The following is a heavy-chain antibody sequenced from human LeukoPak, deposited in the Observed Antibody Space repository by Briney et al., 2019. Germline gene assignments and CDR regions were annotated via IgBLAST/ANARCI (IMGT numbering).Heavy chain of an antibody. CDR3: ARGXSNYYDGSGYDY. Sequence: GGSLXXSCAASGFTFSDYYMSWIRQAPGKGLEWVSYISSSGSTIYYADSVKGRFTISRDNAKNSLYLQMNSLRAEDTAVYYCARGXSNYYDGSGYDYWGQGTLVTVSS. D-gene: IGHD3-22*01. CDR2: ISSSGSTI. CDR1: GFTFSDYY. J-gene: IGHJ4*02. V-gene: IGHV3-11*04.